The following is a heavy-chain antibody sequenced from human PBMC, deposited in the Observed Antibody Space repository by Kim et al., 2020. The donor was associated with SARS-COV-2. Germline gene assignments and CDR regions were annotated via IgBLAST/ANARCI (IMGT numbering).Heavy chain of an antibody. CDR3: ARGPLGGGNNFNQTF. Sequence: SETLSLTCAVYGGSFSGYFWSWVRQAPGKGLGWVGEINHDGITNSNPSLKSRVTMSIDMSKSQFSLNLTSVTAADTAVYYCARGPLGGGNNFNQTFWGQGTLVTVPS. CDR1: GGSFSGYF. D-gene: IGHD3-10*01. J-gene: IGHJ4*02. CDR2: INHDGIT. V-gene: IGHV4-34*01.